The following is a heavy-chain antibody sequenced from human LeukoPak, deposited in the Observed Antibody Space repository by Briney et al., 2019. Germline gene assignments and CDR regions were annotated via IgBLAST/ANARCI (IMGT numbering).Heavy chain of an antibody. J-gene: IGHJ3*02. CDR1: GFTFSTYS. CDR2: VTGTSSPI. D-gene: IGHD5-18*01. V-gene: IGHV3-48*01. Sequence: GGSLRLSCEVSGFTFSTYSMNWVRQAPGKGLEWVSYVTGTSSPIYYADSVKGRFTISRDNAKNSLYLQMNSLRAEDTAVCYCARDPGYGYSGAFDIWGQGTMVTVSS. CDR3: ARDPGYGYSGAFDI.